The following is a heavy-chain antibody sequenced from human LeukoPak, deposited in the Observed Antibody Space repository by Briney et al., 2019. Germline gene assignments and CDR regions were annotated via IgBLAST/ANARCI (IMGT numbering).Heavy chain of an antibody. CDR1: GYSFTSYW. V-gene: IGHV5-51*01. D-gene: IGHD4-17*01. Sequence: GESLKISCKGSGYSFTSYWIGWVRQMPGEGLEWMGITYPGDSDTRYSPSFQAQVTISADKSISTAYLQWSSLKASDTAMYDCARHYDHGDYDGASDYGMDVWGQGTTVPVSS. CDR2: TYPGDSDT. J-gene: IGHJ6*02. CDR3: ARHYDHGDYDGASDYGMDV.